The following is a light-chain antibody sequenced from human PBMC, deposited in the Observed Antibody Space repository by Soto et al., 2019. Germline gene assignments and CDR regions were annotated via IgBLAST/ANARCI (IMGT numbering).Light chain of an antibody. CDR3: QQFNSRPYS. CDR1: QDITNF. J-gene: IGKJ2*03. V-gene: IGKV1-33*01. Sequence: DIQMTQSPSSLSASVGDRVTISCRSSQDITNFLIWYQQKPGKAPKLLIYDASNLESGVPSRFSGSGSGTDFFFTISSLQPEDSATYYCQQFNSRPYSFGQGTKLEIK. CDR2: DAS.